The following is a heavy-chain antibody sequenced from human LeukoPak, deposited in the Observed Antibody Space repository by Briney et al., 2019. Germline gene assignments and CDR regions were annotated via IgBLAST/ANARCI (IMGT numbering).Heavy chain of an antibody. J-gene: IGHJ4*02. CDR3: ARDGGRYYDYVWGSYRGFDY. Sequence: GGSLRLSCAASGFTFSSYSMNWVRQAPGKGLEWVSSISSSSSYIYYADSVKGRFTISRDNAKNSLYLQMNSLRAEDTAVYYCARDGGRYYDYVWGSYRGFDYWGQGTLVTVSS. V-gene: IGHV3-21*01. CDR1: GFTFSSYS. D-gene: IGHD3-16*02. CDR2: ISSSSSYI.